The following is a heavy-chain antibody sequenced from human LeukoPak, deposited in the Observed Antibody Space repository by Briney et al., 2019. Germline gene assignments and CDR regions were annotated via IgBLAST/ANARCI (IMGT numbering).Heavy chain of an antibody. V-gene: IGHV4-30-4*01. CDR1: GGSINSGDYY. CDR3: ASLTGYGYYGMDV. J-gene: IGHJ6*02. Sequence: SETLSLTCTVSGGSINSGDYYWSWIRQPPGKGLEWIGYIYYSGSTYYNPSLKSRVTISVDTSKNQFSLKLSSVTAADTAVYYCASLTGYGYYGMDVWGQGTTVTVSS. D-gene: IGHD3-9*01. CDR2: IYYSGST.